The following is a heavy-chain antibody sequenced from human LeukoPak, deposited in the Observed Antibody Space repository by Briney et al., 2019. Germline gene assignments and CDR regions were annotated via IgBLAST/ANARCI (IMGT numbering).Heavy chain of an antibody. V-gene: IGHV3-21*01. J-gene: IGHJ3*02. CDR1: GFTFSSYS. D-gene: IGHD3-10*01. CDR3: ARAVTITDAYDI. CDR2: ISSSSSYI. Sequence: GGSLRLSCAASGFTFSSYSMNWVRQAPGKGLEWVSSISSSSSYIYYADSVKGRFTISRDNAKNSLYLQMNSLRAEDTAVYYCARAVTITDAYDIWGQGTMVTVSS.